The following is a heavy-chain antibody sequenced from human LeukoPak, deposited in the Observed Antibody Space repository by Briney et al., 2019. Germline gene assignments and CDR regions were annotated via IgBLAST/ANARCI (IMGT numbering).Heavy chain of an antibody. CDR2: IYSGGST. Sequence: PGGSLRLSCAAYGFTVSSNYMSWVRQAPGKGLEWVSVIYSGGSTYYADSVKGRFTISRDNAKNSLYLQMNSLRAEDTAVYYCAREYNWNYVGLVSLGYWGQVTLVTVSS. V-gene: IGHV3-53*01. J-gene: IGHJ4*02. D-gene: IGHD1-7*01. CDR1: GFTVSSNY. CDR3: AREYNWNYVGLVSLGY.